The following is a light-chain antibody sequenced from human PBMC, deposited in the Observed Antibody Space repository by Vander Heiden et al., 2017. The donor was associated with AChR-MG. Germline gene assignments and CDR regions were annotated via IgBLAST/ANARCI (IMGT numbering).Light chain of an antibody. CDR2: GAS. Sequence: IVITPSTATLSVSAGESAPPSWRTRQVVSSNVAWYQQKPRQAPRLLIYGASTRATGIPARCGGSWAGTEFTITISILQAEDGVVYYWQQYKNWPLTFGQGTKVEIK. V-gene: IGKV3-15*01. CDR3: QQYKNWPLT. CDR1: QVVSSN. J-gene: IGKJ1*01.